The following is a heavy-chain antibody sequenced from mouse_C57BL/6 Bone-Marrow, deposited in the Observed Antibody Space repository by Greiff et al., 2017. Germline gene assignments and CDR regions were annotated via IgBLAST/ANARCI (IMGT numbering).Heavy chain of an antibody. CDR1: GYAFTNYL. D-gene: IGHD2-3*01. Sequence: VQLQQSGAELVRPGTSVKVSCKASGYAFTNYLIEWVKQRPGQGLEWIGVINPGSGGTNYNEKFKGKATLTADKSSSTAYMQLSSLTSEDSAVYFCARSPHGGYDFGYWGQGTTLTVSS. V-gene: IGHV1-54*01. CDR2: INPGSGGT. CDR3: ARSPHGGYDFGY. J-gene: IGHJ2*01.